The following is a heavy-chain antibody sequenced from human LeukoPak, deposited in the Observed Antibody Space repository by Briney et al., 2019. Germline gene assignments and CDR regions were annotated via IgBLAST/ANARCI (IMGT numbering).Heavy chain of an antibody. J-gene: IGHJ4*02. Sequence: ASVKVSCKASGYTFTSYDINWVRQATGQGLEWMGWMNPNSGNTGYAQMFQGRVTMTRNTSISTAYMELSSLRSEDTAVYYCARGPLIAVAAKDYWGQGTLVTVSS. CDR3: ARGPLIAVAAKDY. CDR1: GYTFTSYD. D-gene: IGHD6-19*01. V-gene: IGHV1-8*01. CDR2: MNPNSGNT.